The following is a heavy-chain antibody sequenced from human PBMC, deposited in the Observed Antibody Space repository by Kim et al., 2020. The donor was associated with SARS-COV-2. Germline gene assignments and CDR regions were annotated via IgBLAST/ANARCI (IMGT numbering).Heavy chain of an antibody. J-gene: IGHJ3*02. Sequence: SVKVSCKASGGTFSSYAISWVRQAPGQGLEWMGGIIPIFGTANYAQKFQGRVTITADESTSTAYMELSSLRSEDTAVYYCARDRAGVVVGAEVAFDIWGQGTMVTVSS. CDR1: GGTFSSYA. CDR2: IIPIFGTA. V-gene: IGHV1-69*13. CDR3: ARDRAGVVVGAEVAFDI. D-gene: IGHD2-2*01.